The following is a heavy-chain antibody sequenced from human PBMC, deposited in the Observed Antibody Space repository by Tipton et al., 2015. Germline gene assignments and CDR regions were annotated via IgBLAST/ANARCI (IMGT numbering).Heavy chain of an antibody. CDR3: ARLRGQQLVGPYYYGMDV. CDR1: GDTFNNHV. V-gene: IGHV1-69*01. J-gene: IGHJ6*02. Sequence: QLVQSGAEVQKPGSSVKVSCKASGDTFNNHVIHWVRQAPGQGLEWMGGIIPVFGIVNYALKFQGRVTMTADESTSTTYMELTSLRSEDSAVYYCARLRGQQLVGPYYYGMDVWGQGTTVTVSS. D-gene: IGHD6-13*01. CDR2: IIPVFGIV.